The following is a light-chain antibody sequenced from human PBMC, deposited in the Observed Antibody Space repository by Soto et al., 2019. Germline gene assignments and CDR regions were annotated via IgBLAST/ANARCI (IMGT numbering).Light chain of an antibody. CDR1: QSISSW. CDR3: QQYNTDPWT. CDR2: DAS. V-gene: IGKV1-5*01. Sequence: DIQMTQSPATLSASVGDRVTITCRASQSISSWLAWYQQKPGKVPKLLIDDASSLESGVPSRFSGSGSGTEFTLTIRSLQPDDFATYYGQQYNTDPWTFGQGTKVEIK. J-gene: IGKJ1*01.